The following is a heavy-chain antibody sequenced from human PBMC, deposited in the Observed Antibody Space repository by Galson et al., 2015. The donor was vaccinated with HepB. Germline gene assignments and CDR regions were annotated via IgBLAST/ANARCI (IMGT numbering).Heavy chain of an antibody. CDR3: ARHIVTTIGHHMDV. CDR2: IYSSGNT. CDR1: DGSINSYY. J-gene: IGHJ6*03. V-gene: IGHV4-59*08. D-gene: IGHD5-12*01. Sequence: ETLSLTCTVSDGSINSYYWSWIRQPPGKGLEWIGYIYSSGNTNYNPSLKSRVTVSIDTSKNQFSLKLTSVTAADTAVYYCARHIVTTIGHHMDVWGKGTTVTVSS.